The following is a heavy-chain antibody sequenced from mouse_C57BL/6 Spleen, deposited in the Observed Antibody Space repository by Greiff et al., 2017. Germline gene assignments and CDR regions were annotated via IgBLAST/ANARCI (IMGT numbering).Heavy chain of an antibody. CDR1: GFTFRDYY. V-gene: IGHV5-12*01. CDR2: ISNGGGST. J-gene: IGHJ1*03. D-gene: IGHD3-3*01. Sequence: EVKLMESGGGLVQPGGSLKLSCAASGFTFRDYYMYWVRQTPEKRLEWVAYISNGGGSTYYTDTVKGRFTISRDNAKNTLYLQMSRLKSEDTAMYYCARLRDEGYFDVWGTGTTVTVSS. CDR3: ARLRDEGYFDV.